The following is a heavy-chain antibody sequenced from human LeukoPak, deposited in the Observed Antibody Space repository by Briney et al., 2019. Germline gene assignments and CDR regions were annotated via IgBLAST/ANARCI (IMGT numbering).Heavy chain of an antibody. D-gene: IGHD5-12*01. J-gene: IGHJ4*02. CDR2: IYYSGST. Sequence: SETLSLTCTVSGGSISSSSYSWGWIRQPPGKGLKWIGSIYYSGSTYHNPSLKSRVTISVDTSKNQFSLKLSSVTAADTAVYYCARHSTLAMIDYWGQGTLVTVSS. CDR3: ARHSTLAMIDY. CDR1: GGSISSSSYS. V-gene: IGHV4-39*01.